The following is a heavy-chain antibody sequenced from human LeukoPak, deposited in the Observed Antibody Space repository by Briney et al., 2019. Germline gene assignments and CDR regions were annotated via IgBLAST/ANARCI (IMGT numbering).Heavy chain of an antibody. V-gene: IGHV3-23*01. CDR2: ISGSGGST. J-gene: IGHJ4*02. CDR1: GFTFSSYA. CDR3: AGGIYSSSWYFLDY. Sequence: GGSLRLSCAASGFTFSSYAVSWVRQAPGKGLEWVSAISGSGGSTYYADSVKGRFTISRDNSKNTLYLQMNSLRAEDTAVYYCAGGIYSSSWYFLDYWGQGTLVTVSS. D-gene: IGHD6-13*01.